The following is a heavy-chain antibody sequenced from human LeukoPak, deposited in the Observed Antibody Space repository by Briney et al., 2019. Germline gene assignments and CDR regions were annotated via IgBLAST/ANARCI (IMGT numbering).Heavy chain of an antibody. CDR1: GYTFTSYG. V-gene: IGHV1-69*04. CDR3: ARDHRNCGGDCSPDY. CDR2: IIPILGIA. J-gene: IGHJ4*02. Sequence: ASVKVSCKASGYTFTSYGISWVRQAPGQGLEWMGRIIPILGIANYAQKFQGRVTITADKSTSTAYMELSSLRSEDTAVYYCARDHRNCGGDCSPDYWGQGTLVTVSS. D-gene: IGHD2-21*02.